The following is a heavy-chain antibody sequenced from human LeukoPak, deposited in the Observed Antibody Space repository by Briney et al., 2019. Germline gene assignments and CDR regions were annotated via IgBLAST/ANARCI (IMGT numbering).Heavy chain of an antibody. J-gene: IGHJ4*02. CDR2: ISSSSSYI. D-gene: IGHD4-17*01. CDR1: GFTFSSYS. V-gene: IGHV3-21*01. Sequence: GGSLRLSCATSGFTFSSYSMNWVRQAPGKGLEWVSSISSSSSYIYYADSVKGRFTISRDNAKNSLYLQMNSLRAEDTAVYYCARERTVTTTPLDYWGQGTLVTVSS. CDR3: ARERTVTTTPLDY.